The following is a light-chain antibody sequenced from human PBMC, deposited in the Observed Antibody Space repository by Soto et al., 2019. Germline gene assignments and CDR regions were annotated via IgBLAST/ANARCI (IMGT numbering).Light chain of an antibody. CDR1: TGAVTSGNY. CDR3: LLYYCGTQRI. J-gene: IGLJ2*01. CDR2: STD. V-gene: IGLV7-43*01. Sequence: QAVVTQEPSLTVSPGGTVTLTCASSTGAVTSGNYPIWIQQKPGQAPRALIYSTDNKHSWTPARFSGSLLGGKAALTLSGVQPEEADEYYCLLYYCGTQRIFGVGTKLTFL.